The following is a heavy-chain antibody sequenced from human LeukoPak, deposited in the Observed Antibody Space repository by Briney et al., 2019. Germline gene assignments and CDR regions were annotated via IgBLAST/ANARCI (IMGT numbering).Heavy chain of an antibody. CDR3: ARDLSRGSGSFDY. Sequence: GGSLRLSCAASGFTFSSYSMNWVRQAPGKGLEWVSSISSSSSCIYYADSVKGRFTISRDNAKNSLYLQMNSLRAEDTAVYYCARDLSRGSGSFDYWGQGTLVTVSS. CDR1: GFTFSSYS. J-gene: IGHJ4*02. D-gene: IGHD3-10*01. V-gene: IGHV3-21*01. CDR2: ISSSSSCI.